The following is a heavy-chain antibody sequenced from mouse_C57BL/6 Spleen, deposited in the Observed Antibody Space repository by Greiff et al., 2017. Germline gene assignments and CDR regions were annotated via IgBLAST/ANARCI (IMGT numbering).Heavy chain of an antibody. D-gene: IGHD2-4*01. J-gene: IGHJ3*01. CDR3: AGQIYDDYDGWFAY. CDR1: GYAFSSSW. V-gene: IGHV1-82*01. CDR2: IYPGDGDT. Sequence: VQLQQSGPELVKPGASVKISCKASGYAFSSSWMNWVKQRPGKGLEWIGRIYPGDGDTNYNGKFKGKATLTADKSSSTAYMQLSSLTSEDSAVYFCAGQIYDDYDGWFAYWGQGTLFTVST.